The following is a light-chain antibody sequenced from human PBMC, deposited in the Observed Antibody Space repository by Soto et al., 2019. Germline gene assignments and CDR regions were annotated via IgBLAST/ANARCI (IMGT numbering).Light chain of an antibody. J-gene: IGKJ2*01. CDR1: QSVSSSY. Sequence: EIVLTQSPGTLSLSPGERATLSCRASQSVSSSYLAWYQQKPGQAPRLLIYGASSRATGIPDRFSGSGSGNNFILTLRRLEPEDFAVYYCQQYGNSPRYTFGQGTKLEIK. V-gene: IGKV3-20*01. CDR3: QQYGNSPRYT. CDR2: GAS.